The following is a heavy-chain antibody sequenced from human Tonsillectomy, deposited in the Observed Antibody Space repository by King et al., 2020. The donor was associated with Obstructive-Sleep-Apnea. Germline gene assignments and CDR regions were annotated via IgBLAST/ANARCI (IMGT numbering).Heavy chain of an antibody. CDR2: IYYSGST. J-gene: IGHJ6*02. D-gene: IGHD3-10*01. CDR1: GGSISSGGYY. V-gene: IGHV4-31*03. CDR3: ARDSPLLGFGLDYYYGMDV. Sequence: VKLQESGPGLVKPSQTLSLTCTVSGGSISSGGYYWSWIRQHPGKGLEWIGYIYYSGSTYYNPSLKSRVTISVDTSKNQFSLKLSSVTAADTAVYYCARDSPLLGFGLDYYYGMDVWGQGTTVTVSS.